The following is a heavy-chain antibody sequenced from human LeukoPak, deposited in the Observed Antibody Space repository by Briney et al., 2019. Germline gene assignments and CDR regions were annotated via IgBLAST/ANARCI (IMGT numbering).Heavy chain of an antibody. CDR2: IYYSGST. D-gene: IGHD3-10*01. CDR1: VGSISSYY. CDR3: ASHYGSGFDY. V-gene: IGHV4-59*01. J-gene: IGHJ4*02. Sequence: SEALSLTCTVSVGSISSYYWSWIRQPPGKGLEWIGYIYYSGSTNYNPSLKSRVTISIDTSKNQFSLKLSSVTAADTAMYYCASHYGSGFDYWGQGTLVTVSS.